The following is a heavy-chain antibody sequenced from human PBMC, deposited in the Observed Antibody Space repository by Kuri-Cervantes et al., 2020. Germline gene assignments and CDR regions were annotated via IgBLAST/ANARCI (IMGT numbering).Heavy chain of an antibody. V-gene: IGHV4-39*07. J-gene: IGHJ5*02. CDR3: ARASYDTRLVGNWFDP. Sequence: SETLSLTCTVSGGSISSSSYYWGWIRQPPGKGLEWIGSIYYSGSTYYNPSLKSRVTISVDTSKNQFSLKLSSVTAADTAVYYCARASYDTRLVGNWFDPWGQGTLVTVSS. D-gene: IGHD3-22*01. CDR2: IYYSGST. CDR1: GGSISSSSYY.